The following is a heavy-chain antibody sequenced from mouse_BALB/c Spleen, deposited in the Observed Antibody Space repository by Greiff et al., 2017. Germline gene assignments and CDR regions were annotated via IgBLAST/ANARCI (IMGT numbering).Heavy chain of an antibody. CDR2: ISNGGGST. V-gene: IGHV5-12-2*01. CDR3: ARTTPYYAMDY. D-gene: IGHD1-1*01. J-gene: IGHJ4*01. Sequence: EVKLVESGGGLVQPGGSLKLSCAASGFTFSSYTMSWVRQTPEKRLEWVAYISNGGGSTYYPDTVKGRFTISRDNAKNTLYLQMSSLKSEDTAMYYCARTTPYYAMDYWGQGTSVTVSS. CDR1: GFTFSSYT.